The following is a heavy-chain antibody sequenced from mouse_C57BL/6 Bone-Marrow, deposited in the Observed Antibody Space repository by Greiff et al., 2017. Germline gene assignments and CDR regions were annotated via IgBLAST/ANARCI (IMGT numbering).Heavy chain of an antibody. CDR1: GYTFTSYW. V-gene: IGHV1-59*01. Sequence: QVQLQQPGAELVRPGTSVKLSCKASGYTFTSYWMNWVKQRPGQGLEWIGVIDPSDSYTNYNQKFKGKATLTGDTSSSTAYMQLSSLTSEDSAVYYCARGIYYDYDEDFDYWGQGTTLTVSS. CDR3: ARGIYYDYDEDFDY. CDR2: IDPSDSYT. J-gene: IGHJ2*01. D-gene: IGHD2-4*01.